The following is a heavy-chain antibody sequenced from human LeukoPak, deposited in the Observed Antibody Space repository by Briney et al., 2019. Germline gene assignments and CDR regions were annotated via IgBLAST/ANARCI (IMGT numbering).Heavy chain of an antibody. J-gene: IGHJ4*02. Sequence: GGSLRLSCAGSGFTFSSSSMNWVRQAPGKGLEWVSSISTSNSYIYYADSAKGRFTISRDNARNSLFLQMNSLRAEDTAVYYCARQQWLDGAYYFDYWGQGTLVTVSS. CDR2: ISTSNSYI. D-gene: IGHD6-19*01. CDR1: GFTFSSSS. CDR3: ARQQWLDGAYYFDY. V-gene: IGHV3-21*01.